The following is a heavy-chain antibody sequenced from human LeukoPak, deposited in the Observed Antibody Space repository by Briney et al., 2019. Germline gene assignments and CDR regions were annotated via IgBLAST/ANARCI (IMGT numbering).Heavy chain of an antibody. CDR2: ISDSGGST. J-gene: IGHJ4*02. CDR1: GITLSNYG. Sequence: GGSLRLSCAVSGITLSNYGMTWVRQAPGKGLEWVAGISDSGGSTNYADSVKGRFTISRDKPKNTLYLQMNSLRAEDTAVYFCAKRGVVIRVILVGFHKEAYYFDSWGQGALVTVSS. D-gene: IGHD3-22*01. CDR3: AKRGVVIRVILVGFHKEAYYFDS. V-gene: IGHV3-23*01.